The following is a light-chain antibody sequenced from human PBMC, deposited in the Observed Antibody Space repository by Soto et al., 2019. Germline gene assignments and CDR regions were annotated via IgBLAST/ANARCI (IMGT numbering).Light chain of an antibody. V-gene: IGKV3-20*01. J-gene: IGKJ1*01. CDR2: DAS. CDR1: QSVSSSY. CDR3: QQYGSSPPWT. Sequence: EIVLTQSPGTLSLSPGERATLSCRASQSVSSSYLAWYQQKPGQAPRLLIYDASSRATGIPDRFSGSGSGTDFTLTISRLAPEDFAVYYFQQYGSSPPWTFGQGTKVEIK.